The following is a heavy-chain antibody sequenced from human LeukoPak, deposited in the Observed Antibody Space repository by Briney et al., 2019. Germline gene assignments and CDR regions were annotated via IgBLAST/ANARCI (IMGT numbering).Heavy chain of an antibody. CDR1: GGSISSSSYY. J-gene: IGHJ4*02. V-gene: IGHV4-39*07. D-gene: IGHD6-19*01. CDR3: ARGTLYRGWSYYLDF. Sequence: SETLSLTCTVSGGSISSSSYYWGRIRQPPGKALEWIGSVYYSGTTSYNPSLKSRVTISVDMSKNHFSLRLRSVTAADAAMYYCARGTLYRGWSYYLDFWGQGSQVTVSS. CDR2: VYYSGTT.